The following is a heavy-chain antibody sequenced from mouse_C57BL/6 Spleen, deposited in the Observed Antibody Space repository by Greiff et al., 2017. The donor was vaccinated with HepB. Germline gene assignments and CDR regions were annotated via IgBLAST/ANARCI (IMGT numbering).Heavy chain of an antibody. V-gene: IGHV1-50*01. Sequence: VQLQQPGAELVKPGASVKLSCKASGYTFTSYWMQWVKQRPGQGLEWIGEIDPSDSYTNYNQKFKGKATLTVDTSSSTAYMQLSSLTSEDSAVYYCARWERADYFYYWGQGTTLTVSS. CDR3: ARWERADYFYY. CDR2: IDPSDSYT. D-gene: IGHD4-1*01. J-gene: IGHJ2*01. CDR1: GYTFTSYW.